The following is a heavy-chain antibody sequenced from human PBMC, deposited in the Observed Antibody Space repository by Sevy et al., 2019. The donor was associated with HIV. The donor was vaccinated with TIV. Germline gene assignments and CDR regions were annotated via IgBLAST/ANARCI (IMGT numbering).Heavy chain of an antibody. J-gene: IGHJ3*01. D-gene: IGHD3-10*01. CDR3: AKGLGMVQGALLSDDV. Sequence: GGSLRLSCAASGFIFSSFGMHWVRQAPGKGLEWVTFIRYDGSTKYYVESVKGRFTISRDNSKNILYLQMNSLRPEDTAVYYCAKGLGMVQGALLSDDVWGQRTMVTVSS. CDR1: GFIFSSFG. V-gene: IGHV3-30*02. CDR2: IRYDGSTK.